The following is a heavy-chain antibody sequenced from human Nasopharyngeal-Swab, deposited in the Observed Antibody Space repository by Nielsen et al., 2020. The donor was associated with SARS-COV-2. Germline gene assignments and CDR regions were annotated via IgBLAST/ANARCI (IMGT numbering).Heavy chain of an antibody. J-gene: IGHJ4*02. D-gene: IGHD6-13*01. Sequence: GGSLRLSCEASGITFSRYWMSWVHQAPGKGLEWVANIKHDGSEKNYVDSVKGRFTISRDNAKNLLFLQMSNLRADDTAVYYCTRDPYSTPPDYWGQGTLVTVSS. CDR2: IKHDGSEK. CDR3: TRDPYSTPPDY. V-gene: IGHV3-7*01. CDR1: GITFSRYW.